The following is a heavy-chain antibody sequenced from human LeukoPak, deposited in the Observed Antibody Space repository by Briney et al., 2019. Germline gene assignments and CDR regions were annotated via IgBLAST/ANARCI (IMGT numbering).Heavy chain of an antibody. V-gene: IGHV1-18*01. D-gene: IGHD6-25*01. Sequence: ASVKVSCKTSGYTFISYGIAWVRQAPGQGLEWMGWIGRNNGNTKFAQKLQGRVTMTTDTPTTTAYMELRSLTSDDTAVYFCARDRGDYYLDYWGQGTLVSVSS. CDR2: IGRNNGNT. CDR1: GYTFISYG. J-gene: IGHJ4*02. CDR3: ARDRGDYYLDY.